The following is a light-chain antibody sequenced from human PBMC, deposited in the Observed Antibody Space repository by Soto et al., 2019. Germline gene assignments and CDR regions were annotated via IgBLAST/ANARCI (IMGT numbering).Light chain of an antibody. CDR2: KAS. Sequence: TQSPSTLSASVGDRVTITCRASQSISSWLAWYQQKPGTAPKLLIYKASTLESGVPSRFSGIRSGTEFTLSVSSLQPDDFATYYCQQYNDSFPYTFGQGTKVDIK. V-gene: IGKV1-5*03. CDR3: QQYNDSFPYT. CDR1: QSISSW. J-gene: IGKJ2*01.